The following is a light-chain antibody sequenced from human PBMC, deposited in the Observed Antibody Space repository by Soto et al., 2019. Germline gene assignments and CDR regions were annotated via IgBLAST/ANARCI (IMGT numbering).Light chain of an antibody. Sequence: DIQLTQSTSKLSAAIGDTLTVACRASQRISNWLAWYQQKPGKAPKLLIFHASSLESGVPSRFSGSGSGTEFTLTISSLQADDFATYYCQQHNSFSITFGQGTRLEIK. V-gene: IGKV1-5*01. CDR3: QQHNSFSIT. CDR2: HAS. J-gene: IGKJ5*01. CDR1: QRISNW.